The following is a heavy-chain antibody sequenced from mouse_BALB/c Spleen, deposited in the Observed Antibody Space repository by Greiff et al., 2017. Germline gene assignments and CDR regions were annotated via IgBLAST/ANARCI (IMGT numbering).Heavy chain of an antibody. Sequence: VQLQQSGPGLVKPSQSLSLTCTVTGYSITSDYAWNWIRQFPGNKLEWMGYISYSGSTSYNPSLKSRISITRDTSKNQFFLQLNSVTTEDTATYYCAREGMGLPYAMDYWGQGTSVTVSS. CDR3: AREGMGLPYAMDY. D-gene: IGHD2-2*01. V-gene: IGHV3-2*02. CDR1: GYSITSDYA. J-gene: IGHJ4*01. CDR2: ISYSGST.